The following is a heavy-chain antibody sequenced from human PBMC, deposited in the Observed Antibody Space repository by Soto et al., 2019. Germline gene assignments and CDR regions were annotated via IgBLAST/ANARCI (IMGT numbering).Heavy chain of an antibody. CDR3: AREVYTSGWNYDY. J-gene: IGHJ4*02. CDR1: GGSISPHY. CDR2: VHTSGSS. V-gene: IGHV4-4*07. Sequence: QVQLRESGPGLVKPSETLSLTCNVSGGSISPHYVNWIRQPAGKGLEWIGRVHTSGSSDYSPSLKGRVTMAVDTSKKKFPLKLNSVTAADTAVYYCAREVYTSGWNYDYWGQGILATVSS. D-gene: IGHD6-19*01.